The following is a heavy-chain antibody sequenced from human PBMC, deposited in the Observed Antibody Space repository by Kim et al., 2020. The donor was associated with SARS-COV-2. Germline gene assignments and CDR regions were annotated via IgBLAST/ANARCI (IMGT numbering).Heavy chain of an antibody. CDR2: INHSGST. CDR3: ARGLTYYYGSGSYYTSWYFDL. D-gene: IGHD3-10*01. Sequence: SETLSLTCAVYGGSFSGYYWSWIRQPPGKGLEWIGEINHSGSTNYNPSLKSRVTISVDTSKNQFSLKLSSVTAADTAVYYCARGLTYYYGSGSYYTSWYFDLWGRGTLVTVSS. J-gene: IGHJ2*01. CDR1: GGSFSGYY. V-gene: IGHV4-34*01.